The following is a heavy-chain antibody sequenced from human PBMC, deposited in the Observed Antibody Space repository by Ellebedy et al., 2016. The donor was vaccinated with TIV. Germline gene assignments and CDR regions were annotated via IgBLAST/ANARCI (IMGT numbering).Heavy chain of an antibody. Sequence: GGSLRLXXAASGFTFSSYAMSWVRQAPGKGLEWVSAVSGSGGTTYYADSVKGRFTISRDNSKNTLYLQMNSLRAEDTAVYYCASSGYDSNYFDYWGQGTLVTVSS. J-gene: IGHJ4*02. D-gene: IGHD5-12*01. CDR1: GFTFSSYA. CDR2: VSGSGGTT. CDR3: ASSGYDSNYFDY. V-gene: IGHV3-23*01.